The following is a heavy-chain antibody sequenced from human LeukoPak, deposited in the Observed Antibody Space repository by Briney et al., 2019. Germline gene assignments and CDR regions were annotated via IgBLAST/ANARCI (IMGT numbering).Heavy chain of an antibody. D-gene: IGHD6-6*01. Sequence: GGSLRLSCAASGFTFSSYEMNWVRQAPGKGLEWVSYISSSGSTIYYADSVKGRFTISRDNAKNSLYLQMNSLRAEDTAVYYCTVEGEQLVDDYWGQGTLVTVSS. CDR1: GFTFSSYE. V-gene: IGHV3-48*03. CDR2: ISSSGSTI. J-gene: IGHJ4*02. CDR3: TVEGEQLVDDY.